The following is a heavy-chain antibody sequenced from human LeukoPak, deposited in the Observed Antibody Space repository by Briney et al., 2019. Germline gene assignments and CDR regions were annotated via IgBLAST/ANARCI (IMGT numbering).Heavy chain of an antibody. CDR3: ARVRVVAAKGYYYMDV. CDR2: ISSSGSTI. Sequence: LSLTCAVYGGSFSGYYRSWIRQAPGKGLEWVSYISSSGSTIYYEDAVKGRFTISRDNAKNSPYLLMNSLRAEDTAVYYCARVRVVAAKGYYYMDVWGKGTTVTISS. J-gene: IGHJ6*03. CDR1: GGSFSGYY. D-gene: IGHD2-15*01. V-gene: IGHV3-11*01.